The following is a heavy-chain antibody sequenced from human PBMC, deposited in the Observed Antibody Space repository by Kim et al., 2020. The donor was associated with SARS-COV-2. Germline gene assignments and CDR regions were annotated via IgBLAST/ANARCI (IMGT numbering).Heavy chain of an antibody. Sequence: GGSLRLSCVGSGFTFSSYSMNWVRQAPGKGLEWVSTINDAGTSIYYADSVKGRFTISRDNAKNSVYLQMNSLRAEDTALYYCAKDGVMVWGDPHWFVTWWKGTLVTVSS. D-gene: IGHD3-10*01. CDR2: INDAGTSI. CDR3: AKDGVMVWGDPHWFVT. CDR1: GFTFSSYS. V-gene: IGHV3-21*01. J-gene: IGHJ5*02.